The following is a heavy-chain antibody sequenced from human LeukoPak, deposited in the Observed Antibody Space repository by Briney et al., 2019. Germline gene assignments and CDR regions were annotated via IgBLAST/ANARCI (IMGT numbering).Heavy chain of an antibody. CDR3: ASYTSYNGYYYYDRDV. Sequence: GGSLRLSCAASGFTFIASSMNWVRQAPGKGLEWVSSISSGSHYIYYADSVKGRFTISRDNAKNSLYLQMNSLRAEDTAVYDCASYTSYNGYYYYDRDVWGQGTTVTVSS. J-gene: IGHJ6*02. CDR2: ISSGSHYI. CDR1: GFTFIASS. V-gene: IGHV3-21*01. D-gene: IGHD1-1*01.